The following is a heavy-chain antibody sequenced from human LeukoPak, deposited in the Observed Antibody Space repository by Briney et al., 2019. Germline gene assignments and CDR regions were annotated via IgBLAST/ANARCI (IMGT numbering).Heavy chain of an antibody. CDR3: ARAGQSTVTTWVNWFDP. D-gene: IGHD4-17*01. J-gene: IGHJ5*02. Sequence: QAPGQGLEWMGWINPNSGGTNYAQKFQGRVTMTRDTSISTAYMELSRLRSDHTAVYYCARAGQSTVTTWVNWFDPWGQGTLVTVSS. CDR2: INPNSGGT. V-gene: IGHV1-2*02.